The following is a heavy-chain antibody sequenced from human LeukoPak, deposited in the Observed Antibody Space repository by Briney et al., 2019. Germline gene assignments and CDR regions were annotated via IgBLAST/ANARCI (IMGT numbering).Heavy chain of an antibody. CDR3: ARGKQWLVRKASHYYYGMDV. V-gene: IGHV1-8*02. J-gene: IGHJ6*02. CDR2: MNPNSGNT. CDR1: GGTFSSYA. Sequence: ASVKVSCKASGGTFSSYAINWVRQATGQGLEWMGWMNPNSGNTGYAQKFQGRVTMTRNTSISTAYMELSSLRSEDTAVYYCARGKQWLVRKASHYYYGMDVWGQGTTVTVSS. D-gene: IGHD6-19*01.